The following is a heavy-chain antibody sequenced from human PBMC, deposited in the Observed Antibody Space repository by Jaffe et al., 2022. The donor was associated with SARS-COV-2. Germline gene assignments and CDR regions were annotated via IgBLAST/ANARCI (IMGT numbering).Heavy chain of an antibody. CDR1: GGSISSYY. D-gene: IGHD6-13*01. J-gene: IGHJ3*02. V-gene: IGHV4-59*01. CDR2: IYYSGST. CDR3: ARGRFGSWYLGDAFDI. Sequence: QVQLQESGPGLVKPSETLSLTCTVSGGSISSYYWSWIRQPPGKGLEWIGYIYYSGSTNYNPSLKSRVTISVDTSKNQFSLKLSSVTAADTAVYYCARGRFGSWYLGDAFDIWGQGTMVTVSS.